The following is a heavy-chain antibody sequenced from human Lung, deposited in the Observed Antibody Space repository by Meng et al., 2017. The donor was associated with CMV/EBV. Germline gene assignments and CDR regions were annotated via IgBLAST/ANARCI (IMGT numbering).Heavy chain of an antibody. V-gene: IGHV5-51*01. J-gene: IGHJ5*02. D-gene: IGHD2-2*01. Sequence: KVSCKGSGYSFTSYWIAWVRQMPGKGLEWMGLIYPGDSDTTYSPSFQGRVTISADKSISTTYLQWSSLKASDTAIYYWARQLDTRTWDNWFDPWGQGTLVTVSS. CDR1: GYSFTSYW. CDR2: IYPGDSDT. CDR3: ARQLDTRTWDNWFDP.